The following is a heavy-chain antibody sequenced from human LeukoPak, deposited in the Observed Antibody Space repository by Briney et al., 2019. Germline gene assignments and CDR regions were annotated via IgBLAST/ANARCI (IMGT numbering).Heavy chain of an antibody. CDR3: ARDWDETYYYYGMDV. D-gene: IGHD1-26*01. Sequence: VASVKVSCKASGYTFTSYGIGWVRQAPGQGLEWMGWISAYNGNTNYAQKLQGRVTMTTDTSTRTAYMELRSLRSDDTAVYYCARDWDETYYYYGMDVWGQGTTVTVSS. V-gene: IGHV1-18*01. J-gene: IGHJ6*02. CDR1: GYTFTSYG. CDR2: ISAYNGNT.